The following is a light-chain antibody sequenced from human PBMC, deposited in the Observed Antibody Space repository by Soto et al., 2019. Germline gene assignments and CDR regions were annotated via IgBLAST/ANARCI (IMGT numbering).Light chain of an antibody. Sequence: EIVLTQSPGTLSLSPGERATLSCRASQSINSRYLAWYQQKPGQAPRLLIYGASSRATGIPDRFSGSGSGTDFTLPISRLEPEDFAVYYCQPFGSSPGFTFGPGTKVDIK. J-gene: IGKJ3*01. CDR3: QPFGSSPGFT. CDR2: GAS. V-gene: IGKV3-20*01. CDR1: QSINSRY.